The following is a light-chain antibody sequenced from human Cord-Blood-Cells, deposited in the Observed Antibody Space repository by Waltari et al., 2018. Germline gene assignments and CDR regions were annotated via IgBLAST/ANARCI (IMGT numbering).Light chain of an antibody. Sequence: QSALTQPASVSGSPGQSIIISCTGTSSDVGGYNYVSWYQQHPGKAPKLMIYDVSKRPSWVSNPFSGSKSGNTSSLTISGLQAEDEADYYCSSYTSSSTWVFGGGTKLTVL. CDR1: SSDVGGYNY. J-gene: IGLJ3*02. CDR3: SSYTSSSTWV. CDR2: DVS. V-gene: IGLV2-14*01.